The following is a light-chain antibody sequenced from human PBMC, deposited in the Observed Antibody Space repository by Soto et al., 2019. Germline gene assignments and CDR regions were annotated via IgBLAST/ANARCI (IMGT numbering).Light chain of an antibody. CDR1: SSDVGGYNY. CDR2: EVS. CDR3: SSYTSNSTVI. V-gene: IGLV2-14*01. Sequence: QSVLTQPASVSGSPGQSITFSCTGTSSDVGGYNYVSWYQQHPGKAPKLMIYEVSNRPSGVSNRFSGSKSGNTASLTISGVQAEDEGDYYCSSYTSNSTVIFGGGTKVTVL. J-gene: IGLJ2*01.